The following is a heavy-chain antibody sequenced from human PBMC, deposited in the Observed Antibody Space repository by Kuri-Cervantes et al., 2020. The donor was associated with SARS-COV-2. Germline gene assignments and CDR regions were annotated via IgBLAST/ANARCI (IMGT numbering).Heavy chain of an antibody. CDR2: IKSKTDGGTT. CDR3: TTDMDIVVVPAAIGGFDP. J-gene: IGHJ5*02. D-gene: IGHD2-2*02. Sequence: GESLKISCDTSRLGFTNAWMSWVRQAPGKGLEWVGRIKSKTDGGTTDYAAPVKGRFTISRDDSKNTLYLQMNSLKTEDTAVYYCTTDMDIVVVPAAIGGFDPWGQGTLVTVSS. V-gene: IGHV3-15*01. CDR1: RLGFTNAW.